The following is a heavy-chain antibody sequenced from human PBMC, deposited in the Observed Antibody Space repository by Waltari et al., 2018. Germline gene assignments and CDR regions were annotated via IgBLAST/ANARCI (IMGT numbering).Heavy chain of an antibody. J-gene: IGHJ4*02. V-gene: IGHV1-2*02. CDR1: GYTFTGYY. CDR2: INPNSGGT. D-gene: IGHD3-3*01. Sequence: QVQLVQSGAEVKKPGASVKVSCKASGYTFTGYYMHWVRQAPGQGLEWMGWINPNSGGTNYAQKFQGRVTMTRDTSSSTAYMELSRLRSDDTAVYYCARDRPLLYYDFWSGYSYWGQGTLVTVSS. CDR3: ARDRPLLYYDFWSGYSY.